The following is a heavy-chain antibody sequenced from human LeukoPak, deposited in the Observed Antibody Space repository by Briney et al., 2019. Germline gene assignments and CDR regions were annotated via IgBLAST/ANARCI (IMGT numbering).Heavy chain of an antibody. Sequence: PGGSLRLSCAASGFTFSSYSMNWVRQAPGKGLEWVSSISSSSYIYYADSVKGRFTISRDNAKNSLYLQMNSLRAEDTAVYYCAKGSVTVYSSGFDYWGQGTLVTVSS. J-gene: IGHJ4*02. D-gene: IGHD6-19*01. CDR3: AKGSVTVYSSGFDY. CDR1: GFTFSSYS. CDR2: ISSSSYI. V-gene: IGHV3-21*01.